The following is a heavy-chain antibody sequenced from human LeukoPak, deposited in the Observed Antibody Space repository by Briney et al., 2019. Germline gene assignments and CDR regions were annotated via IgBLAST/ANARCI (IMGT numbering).Heavy chain of an antibody. V-gene: IGHV3-11*05. CDR3: ARDSDGGYFDY. J-gene: IGHJ4*02. Sequence: GGSLRLSCAASAFTFSDYDMSWLRQAPGKGVEWVSYISSSGTYTKNADSGKGLFTISRDNAKNSLYLQMNSLIAEDTAVYYCARDSDGGYFDYWGQGTLVTVSS. CDR2: ISSSGTYT. D-gene: IGHD1-26*01. CDR1: AFTFSDYD.